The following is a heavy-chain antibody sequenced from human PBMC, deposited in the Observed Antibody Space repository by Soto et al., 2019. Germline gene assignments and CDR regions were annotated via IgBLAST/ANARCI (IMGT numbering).Heavy chain of an antibody. CDR2: IYTDDST. Sequence: GGSLRLSCAASGFTVSSNYMSWVRQAPGKGLEWLSVIYTDDSTYYADSVKGRFTISRDNSKNTLYLQMNSLRAEDTAVYYCAKDLLGPGRAYGMDVWGQGTTVTVSS. V-gene: IGHV3-53*05. J-gene: IGHJ6*02. CDR3: AKDLLGPGRAYGMDV. D-gene: IGHD7-27*01. CDR1: GFTVSSNY.